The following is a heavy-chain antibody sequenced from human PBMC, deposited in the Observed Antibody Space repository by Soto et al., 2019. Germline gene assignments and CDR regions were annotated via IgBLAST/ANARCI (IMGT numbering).Heavy chain of an antibody. J-gene: IGHJ4*02. D-gene: IGHD3-22*01. CDR1: GGTFSSYA. Sequence: ASVNVSCKASGGTFSSYAISWVRQARGQGLEWMGGIIPIFGTANYAQKFQGRVTITADESTSTAYMELSSLRSEDTAVYYCASYRYYYDSSGYYFDYWGQRTLVTVSS. CDR3: ASYRYYYDSSGYYFDY. V-gene: IGHV1-69*13. CDR2: IIPIFGTA.